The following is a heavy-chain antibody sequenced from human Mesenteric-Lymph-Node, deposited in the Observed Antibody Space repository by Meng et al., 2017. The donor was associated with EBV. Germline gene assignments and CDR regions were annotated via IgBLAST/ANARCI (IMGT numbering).Heavy chain of an antibody. CDR1: GFTFNIYD. CDR2: ISGSGGTT. J-gene: IGHJ4*02. D-gene: IGHD4-11*01. CDR3: SNLPYSY. V-gene: IGHV3-23*01. Sequence: EVAWWESGGALGQPGGPLRLSCAASGFTFNIYDMNWVRQAPGRGLEWVSGISGSGGTTYYADSVKGRFTISRDNSGNTVYLQMNSLRAEDTAVYYCSNLPYSYWGQGTLVTVSS.